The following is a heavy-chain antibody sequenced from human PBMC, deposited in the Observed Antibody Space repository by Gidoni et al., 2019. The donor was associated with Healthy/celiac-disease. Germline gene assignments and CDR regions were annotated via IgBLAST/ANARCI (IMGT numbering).Heavy chain of an antibody. CDR2: ISSSSSYI. V-gene: IGHV3-21*01. CDR1: GFPSGSYS. D-gene: IGHD6-13*01. CDR3: ARDPRGAAAGTYGMDV. J-gene: IGHJ6*02. Sequence: EVQLVESGGGLVKPGGSLRLSCAASGFPSGSYSMNWVRQAPGKGLEWVSSISSSSSYIYYADSVKGRFTISRDNAKNSLYLQMNSLRAEDTAVYYCARDPRGAAAGTYGMDVWGQGTTVTVSS.